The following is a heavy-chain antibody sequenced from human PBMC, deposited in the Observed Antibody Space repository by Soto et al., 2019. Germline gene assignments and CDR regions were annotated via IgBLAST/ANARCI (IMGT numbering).Heavy chain of an antibody. J-gene: IGHJ4*02. Sequence: QVQLQESGPGLVKPSETLSLTCTVSGGSISSYYWSWIRQPPGKGLEWIGYIYYSGGTNYNPSLKSRVTISVDSYKNLFSLKLSSVTAADTAVYYCARRYGGNLDYWGQGTLVTVSS. D-gene: IGHD1-26*01. CDR2: IYYSGGT. CDR1: GGSISSYY. V-gene: IGHV4-59*08. CDR3: ARRYGGNLDY.